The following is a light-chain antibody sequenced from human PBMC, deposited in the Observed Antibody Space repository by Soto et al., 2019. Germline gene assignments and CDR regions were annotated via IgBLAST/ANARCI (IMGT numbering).Light chain of an antibody. V-gene: IGKV3-11*01. Sequence: EIVLTQSPGTLSLSPGERATLSCRASQSVSYYLAWYQQKPGQAPRLLIFDASSRATDIPARFSGSGSGTDFTLTITSLEPEDFAIYYCQQYHNWPPYTFGQGTKVDIK. CDR2: DAS. J-gene: IGKJ2*01. CDR1: QSVSYY. CDR3: QQYHNWPPYT.